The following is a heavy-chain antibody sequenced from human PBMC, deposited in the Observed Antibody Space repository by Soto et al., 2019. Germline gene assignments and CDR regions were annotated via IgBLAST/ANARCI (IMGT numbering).Heavy chain of an antibody. CDR1: GFTFTSSA. CDR2: IVVGSGNT. V-gene: IGHV1-58*02. D-gene: IGHD6-13*01. Sequence: GASVKVSCKASGFTFTSSAMQWVRQARGQRLEWIGWIVVGSGNTNYAQKFQERVTITRDMSTSTAYMELSSLRSEDTAVYYCAAAGPSAAASDTFDIWGQGTMVTVSS. J-gene: IGHJ3*02. CDR3: AAAGPSAAASDTFDI.